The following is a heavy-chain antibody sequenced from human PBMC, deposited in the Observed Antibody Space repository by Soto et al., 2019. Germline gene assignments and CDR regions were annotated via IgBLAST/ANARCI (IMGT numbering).Heavy chain of an antibody. Sequence: SETLSLTCTVSGGSISSRSYYRAWIRQPPGKGLEWIATIYYNGNTYYNPSLKSRATISVDTSKNQFSLKLSSVTAADTAVYYCARGIYSYGSGFDYWGQGTLVTVSS. V-gene: IGHV4-39*07. CDR3: ARGIYSYGSGFDY. CDR1: GGSISSRSYY. J-gene: IGHJ4*02. D-gene: IGHD3-10*01. CDR2: IYYNGNT.